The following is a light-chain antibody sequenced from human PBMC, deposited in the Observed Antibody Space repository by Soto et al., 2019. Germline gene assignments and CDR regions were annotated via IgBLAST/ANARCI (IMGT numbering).Light chain of an antibody. Sequence: EIVLTNSSGTLSLSPGERATLSCRASQSVDTDLAWYQQKPGQAPRLLVFATSARATGVPDRFRGSRSGTDFTLTISSLQPEDSAPYYCHQYDNRPPWTFGQGTKVDIK. V-gene: IGKV3-15*01. CDR3: HQYDNRPPWT. CDR1: QSVDTD. CDR2: ATS. J-gene: IGKJ1*01.